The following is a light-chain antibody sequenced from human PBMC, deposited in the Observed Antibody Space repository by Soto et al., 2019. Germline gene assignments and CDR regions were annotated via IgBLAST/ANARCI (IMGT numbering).Light chain of an antibody. CDR2: EVS. CDR1: SSDVGNYKY. Sequence: QSALTQPASVSGSPGQSITISCTGTSSDVGNYKYVSWYQQRPGKAPKLMIYEVSNRPSGVSNRFSGSKSVNTASLTISGLQAEDETDYYCFSYTSSGTYVFGTGTKVTVL. CDR3: FSYTSSGTYV. J-gene: IGLJ1*01. V-gene: IGLV2-14*01.